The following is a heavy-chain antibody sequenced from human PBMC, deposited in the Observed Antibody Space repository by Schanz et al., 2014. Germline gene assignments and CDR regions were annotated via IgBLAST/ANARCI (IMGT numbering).Heavy chain of an antibody. CDR1: GYTFTSDS. CDR2: INPSGGST. Sequence: QVQLVQSGAEVKKPGSPVKVSCKASGYTFTSDSMHWVRQAPGQGLEWMGMINPSGGSTTYAQKFQGRVTMTRDTSTNTAYMELSSLTSEDTAVYYCARDGVDAAAGGNYWGQGTLVTVSS. D-gene: IGHD6-13*01. V-gene: IGHV1-46*03. CDR3: ARDGVDAAAGGNY. J-gene: IGHJ4*02.